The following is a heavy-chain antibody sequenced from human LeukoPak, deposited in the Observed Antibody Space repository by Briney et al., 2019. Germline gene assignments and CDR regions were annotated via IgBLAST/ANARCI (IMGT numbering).Heavy chain of an antibody. V-gene: IGHV3-7*01. J-gene: IGHJ5*02. Sequence: GGSLRLSCAASGFTFSSYWMSWVRQAPGKGLEWVANIKQDGSEKYYVDSVKGRFTISRDNAKNSLYLQMNSLRAEDTAVYYCAKGSISSSWYYGWFDPWGQGTLVTVSS. D-gene: IGHD6-13*01. CDR1: GFTFSSYW. CDR3: AKGSISSSWYYGWFDP. CDR2: IKQDGSEK.